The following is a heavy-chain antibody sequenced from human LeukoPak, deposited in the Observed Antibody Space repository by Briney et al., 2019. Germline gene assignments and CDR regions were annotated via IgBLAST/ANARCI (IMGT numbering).Heavy chain of an antibody. CDR2: IYSGTT. D-gene: IGHD4-23*01. J-gene: IGHJ4*02. Sequence: SETLSLTCTVSGVSINSYYWSWIRQPPGKGLEWIGNIYSGTTNYNPSLRSRVTILLDTSKTQFSLRLSPLTVADTAIYYCARGQRWSDHWGQGTLVTVS. V-gene: IGHV4-59*01. CDR1: GVSINSYY. CDR3: ARGQRWSDH.